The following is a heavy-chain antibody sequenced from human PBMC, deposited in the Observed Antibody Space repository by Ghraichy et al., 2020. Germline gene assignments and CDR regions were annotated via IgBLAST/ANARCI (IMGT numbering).Heavy chain of an antibody. J-gene: IGHJ3*02. CDR3: ARDRNVDAFDI. D-gene: IGHD1-14*01. CDR2: IHTSGST. CDR1: GDSISKGSYY. Sequence: TLSLTCTVSGDSISKGSYYWNWIRQPAGEGLEWIGRIHTSGSTSYNPSLKSRVTISLNTSKNQFSLKLSSVTAADTAVYYCARDRNVDAFDIWGQGTMVTVSS. V-gene: IGHV4-61*02.